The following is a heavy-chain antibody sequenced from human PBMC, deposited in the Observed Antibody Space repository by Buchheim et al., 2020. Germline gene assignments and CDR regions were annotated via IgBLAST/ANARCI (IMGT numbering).Heavy chain of an antibody. J-gene: IGHJ6*03. D-gene: IGHD5-12*01. CDR1: GFTFSSYG. CDR3: ARGGYSGSAGYYYYYMDV. CDR2: IWYDGSNK. V-gene: IGHV3-33*01. Sequence: QVQLVESGGGVVQPGRPLRLSCAASGFTFSSYGMHWVRQAPGKGLEWVAVIWYDGSNKYYADSVKGRFTISRDNSKNTLYLQMNSLRAEDTAVYYCARGGYSGSAGYYYYYMDVWGKGTT.